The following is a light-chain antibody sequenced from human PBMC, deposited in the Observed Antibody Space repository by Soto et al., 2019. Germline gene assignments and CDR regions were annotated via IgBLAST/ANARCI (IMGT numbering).Light chain of an antibody. J-gene: IGKJ1*01. CDR1: QTVSSN. CDR2: GAY. Sequence: EIVMTQSPATLSVSPGERAILSCRASQTVSSNLAWYQQKPGQAPRLLIYGAYNRATGITDRFSGSGSGTEFTLTISSLQPDDFATFYCQPYSTYSRAVGLGTQVEIK. CDR3: QPYSTYSRA. V-gene: IGKV3D-15*01.